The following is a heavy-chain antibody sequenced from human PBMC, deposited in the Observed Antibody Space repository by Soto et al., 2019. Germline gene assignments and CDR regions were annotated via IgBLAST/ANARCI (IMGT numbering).Heavy chain of an antibody. CDR2: ISAYNGNT. Sequence: ASVKVSCKASGYTFTSYGISWVRQAPGQGLEWMGWISAYNGNTNYAQKLQGRVTMTTDTSTSTADMELRSLRSDDTAVYYCARRKEDYYSYYMDVWGKGTTVTLS. CDR1: GYTFTSYG. V-gene: IGHV1-18*01. CDR3: ARRKEDYYSYYMDV. J-gene: IGHJ6*03.